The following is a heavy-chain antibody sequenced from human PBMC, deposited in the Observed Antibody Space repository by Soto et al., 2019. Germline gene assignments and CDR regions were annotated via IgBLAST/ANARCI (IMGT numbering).Heavy chain of an antibody. J-gene: IGHJ4*02. Sequence: SETLSLTCAVSGGSISSSNWWSWVRQPPGKGLEWIGEIYHSGSTYNSPTLKSRVTISVDPSKNQFSLRLSSVTAADTAVYYCARAEYDSYGFDYWGQGTLVTVSS. D-gene: IGHD5-18*01. V-gene: IGHV4-4*02. CDR3: ARAEYDSYGFDY. CDR2: IYHSGST. CDR1: GGSISSSNW.